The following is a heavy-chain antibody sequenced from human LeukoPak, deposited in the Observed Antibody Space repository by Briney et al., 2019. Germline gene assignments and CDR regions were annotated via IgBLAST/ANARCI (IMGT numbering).Heavy chain of an antibody. CDR1: GFTFSSYS. CDR3: AKPGGNYHYYFDY. Sequence: QTGGSLRLSCAASGFTFSSYSMIWVRQVPGKGLEWSSAISGSGDSTYYADSVKGRFTISRDNSENTLYLQMNSLRAEDTAVYYCAKPGGNYHYYFDYWGQGTLVTVSS. J-gene: IGHJ4*02. D-gene: IGHD1-26*01. V-gene: IGHV3-23*01. CDR2: ISGSGDST.